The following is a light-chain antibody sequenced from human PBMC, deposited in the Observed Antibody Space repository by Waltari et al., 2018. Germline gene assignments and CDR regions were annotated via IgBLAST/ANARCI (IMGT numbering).Light chain of an antibody. J-gene: IGKJ4*01. Sequence: ENVLTPSPSNPSLSPGGRGTPSRRASQNVSRALAWYQQNPGQAPRLLIYGASNRATGIPARFSGSGSGTDFTLTISRLEPEDFAVYYCQQYLSWPVTFGRGTKVEIK. V-gene: IGKV3-20*01. CDR2: GAS. CDR3: QQYLSWPVT. CDR1: QNVSRA.